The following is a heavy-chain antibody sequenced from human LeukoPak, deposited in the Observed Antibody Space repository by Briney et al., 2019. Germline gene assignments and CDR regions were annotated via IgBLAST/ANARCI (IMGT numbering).Heavy chain of an antibody. V-gene: IGHV3-48*03. Sequence: GGSQRLSCAASGFIFSNYEMNWVRQAPGKGLEWVSYITSDGTDMYYADSVKGRFTISRDNAKNSLYLQMNSLRADDTAVYYCVREFGRSSGQRLADAFDIWGQGTMVTVSS. CDR2: ITSDGTDM. CDR3: VREFGRSSGQRLADAFDI. CDR1: GFIFSNYE. J-gene: IGHJ3*02. D-gene: IGHD6-19*01.